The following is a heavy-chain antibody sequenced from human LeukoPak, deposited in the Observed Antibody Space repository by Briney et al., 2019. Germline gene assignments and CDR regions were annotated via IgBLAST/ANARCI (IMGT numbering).Heavy chain of an antibody. V-gene: IGHV4-39*07. CDR3: ARVRYNWNYRGAYYYYMDV. CDR2: IYYSGST. CDR1: GGSISSSSYY. J-gene: IGHJ6*03. D-gene: IGHD1-7*01. Sequence: PSETLSLTCTVSGGSISSSSYYWGWIRQPPGKGLEWIGSIYYSGSTYYNPSLKSRVTISVDTSKNQFSLKLSSVTAADTAVYYCARVRYNWNYRGAYYYYMDVWGKGTTVTVSS.